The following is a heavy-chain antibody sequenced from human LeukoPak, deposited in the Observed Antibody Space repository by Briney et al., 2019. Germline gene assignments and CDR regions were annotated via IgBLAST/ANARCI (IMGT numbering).Heavy chain of an antibody. V-gene: IGHV1-24*01. CDR1: GYTLTELS. D-gene: IGHD3-22*01. Sequence: ATVKVSCRVSGYTLTELSMHWVRQAPGKGLEWMGGFDIEVDEPIYAQKFQGRVTMTEDTSTDTAYMELSSLRSEDTAVYYCATDGSSRNYYDSSGSFRGFDIWGQGTMVTVSS. CDR3: ATDGSSRNYYDSSGSFRGFDI. CDR2: FDIEVDEP. J-gene: IGHJ3*02.